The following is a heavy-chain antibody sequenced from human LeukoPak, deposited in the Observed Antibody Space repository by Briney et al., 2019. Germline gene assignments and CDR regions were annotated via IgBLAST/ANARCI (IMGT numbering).Heavy chain of an antibody. Sequence: GGSLRLSCAASGFXFSNYGIHWVRQAPGKGLEWVALIRYDGSKKDYADSVKGRFTISRDNSKNTLHLQMNSLRAEDTAVYYCARTGDTERFDYWGQGTLVTVSS. D-gene: IGHD5-18*01. CDR2: IRYDGSKK. CDR1: GFXFSNYG. V-gene: IGHV3-33*01. CDR3: ARTGDTERFDY. J-gene: IGHJ4*02.